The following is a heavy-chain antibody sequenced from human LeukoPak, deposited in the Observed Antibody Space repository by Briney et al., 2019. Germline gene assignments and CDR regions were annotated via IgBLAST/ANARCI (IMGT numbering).Heavy chain of an antibody. CDR3: ARDPRGDYGGVDY. D-gene: IGHD4-17*01. J-gene: IGHJ4*02. V-gene: IGHV4-34*01. CDR2: INHSGST. Sequence: SETLSLTCAVYGGSFSGYYWSWIRQPPGKGLEWIGEINHSGSTNYNPSLKSRVTMSVDTSKNQFSLKLSSVTAADTAVYYCARDPRGDYGGVDYWGQGTLVTVSS. CDR1: GGSFSGYY.